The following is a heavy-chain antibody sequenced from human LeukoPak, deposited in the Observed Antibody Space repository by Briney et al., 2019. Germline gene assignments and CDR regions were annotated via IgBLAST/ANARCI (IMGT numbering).Heavy chain of an antibody. Sequence: ASVKVSCKASGYTFTSYGISWVRQAPGQGLEWMGWISAYNGNTNYAQKLQGRVTMTTDTSTSTAYMELRSLRSDDTAVYYCARGILLWFGELSSGSTRLYDYWGQGTLVTVSS. J-gene: IGHJ4*02. CDR3: ARGILLWFGELSSGSTRLYDY. CDR2: ISAYNGNT. V-gene: IGHV1-18*01. CDR1: GYTFTSYG. D-gene: IGHD3-10*01.